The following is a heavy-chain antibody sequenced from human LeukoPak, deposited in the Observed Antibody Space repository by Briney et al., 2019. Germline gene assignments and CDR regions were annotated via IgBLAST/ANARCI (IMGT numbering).Heavy chain of an antibody. V-gene: IGHV3-21*01. Sequence: GRCLRLSCAASGLTFSIYSMNWVSHAPGRGLVWVSSISTRSSYIFYADSVEGRFTVSRENAKASLYLQMNSLRAEDTAVYYCASALDYYDSSPNPYGMDVWGQGTTVTVSS. CDR1: GLTFSIYS. CDR3: ASALDYYDSSPNPYGMDV. D-gene: IGHD3-22*01. J-gene: IGHJ6*02. CDR2: ISTRSSYI.